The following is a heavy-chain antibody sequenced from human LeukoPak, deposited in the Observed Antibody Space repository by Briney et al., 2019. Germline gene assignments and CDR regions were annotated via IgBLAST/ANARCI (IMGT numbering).Heavy chain of an antibody. J-gene: IGHJ4*02. Sequence: GGSLRLSCAASGFTFSSYSMHWVRQAPGKGLEWVAVISYDGSNKYYADSVKGRFTISRDNSKNTLYLQMNSLRAEDTAVYCCAREGVVGISDYSGQGTLVTVSS. CDR3: AREGVVGISDY. D-gene: IGHD1-26*01. CDR1: GFTFSSYS. CDR2: ISYDGSNK. V-gene: IGHV3-30-3*01.